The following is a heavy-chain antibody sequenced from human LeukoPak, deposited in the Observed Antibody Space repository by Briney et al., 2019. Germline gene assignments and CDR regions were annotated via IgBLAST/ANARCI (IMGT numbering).Heavy chain of an antibody. CDR2: IYPGDSDT. CDR3: ARIDYYDILTGPQAFDY. Sequence: GESLKISCKGSGYSFTSYWIGWVRQMPGKGLEWMGIIYPGDSDTRYSPSFQGQVTISADKSISTAYLQWSSLKASDTAMYYCARIDYYDILTGPQAFDYWGQGTLVTVSS. CDR1: GYSFTSYW. V-gene: IGHV5-51*01. D-gene: IGHD3-9*01. J-gene: IGHJ4*02.